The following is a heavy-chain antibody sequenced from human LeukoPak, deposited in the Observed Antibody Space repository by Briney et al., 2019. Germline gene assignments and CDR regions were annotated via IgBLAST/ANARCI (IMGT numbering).Heavy chain of an antibody. Sequence: PSETLCLTCTVSGGSISSYYWSWIRQPAGKGLEWIGRIYTSGSTNYNPSLKSRVTMSVDTSKNQFSLKLSSVTAADTAVYYCARGAYSSSWYHSYYYYGMDVWGQGTTVTVSS. D-gene: IGHD6-13*01. CDR2: IYTSGST. CDR1: GGSISSYY. CDR3: ARGAYSSSWYHSYYYYGMDV. V-gene: IGHV4-4*07. J-gene: IGHJ6*02.